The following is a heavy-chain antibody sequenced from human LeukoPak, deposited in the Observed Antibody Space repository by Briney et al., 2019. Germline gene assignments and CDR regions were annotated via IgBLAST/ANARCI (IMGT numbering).Heavy chain of an antibody. V-gene: IGHV3-21*01. CDR2: ISSSSSYI. CDR3: ARDGAYDSSGYFDY. J-gene: IGHJ4*02. D-gene: IGHD3-22*01. Sequence: GGSLRLSCAASGFTFSSYSMNWVRQAPGKGLEWVSSISSSSSYIYYADSVKGRFTISRDNAKNSLYLQMNSLRAEDTAVYYCARDGAYDSSGYFDYWGQGTLVTVSP. CDR1: GFTFSSYS.